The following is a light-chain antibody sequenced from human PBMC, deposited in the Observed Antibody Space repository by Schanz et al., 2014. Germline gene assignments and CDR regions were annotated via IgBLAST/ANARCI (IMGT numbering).Light chain of an antibody. J-gene: IGLJ3*02. CDR2: GNS. V-gene: IGLV1-40*01. Sequence: QSVLTQPPSVSGAPGQRVTISCTGSSSNIGAGHDVHWYQQLPGTAPKLLIYGNSNRPSGVPDRFSGSKSGTSASLAITGLQAEDEADYYCSSYAGSYTWLFGGGTKLTVL. CDR3: SSYAGSYTWL. CDR1: SSNIGAGHD.